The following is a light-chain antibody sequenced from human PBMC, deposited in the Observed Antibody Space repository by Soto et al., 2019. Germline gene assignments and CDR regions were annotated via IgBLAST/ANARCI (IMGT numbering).Light chain of an antibody. J-gene: IGLJ1*01. CDR1: SSDVGGYNY. V-gene: IGLV2-14*01. Sequence: QSVLTKPASVSGSPGQSITISCTGTSSDVGGYNYVSWYQQHPGKAPKLMIYEVSNRPSGVSNRFSGSKSGNTASLTISGLQAEDEADYYCSSYTSSSTYVFGTGTKVPVL. CDR2: EVS. CDR3: SSYTSSSTYV.